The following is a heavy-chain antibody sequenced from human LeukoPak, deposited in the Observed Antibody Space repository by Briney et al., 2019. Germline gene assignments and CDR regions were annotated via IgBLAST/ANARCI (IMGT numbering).Heavy chain of an antibody. J-gene: IGHJ5*02. Sequence: GGSLRLSCAASGFTFSSYSMNWVRQAPGKGLEWVSSISSSSSYIYYADSVKGRFTISRDNAKNSLYLQMNSLRAEDTAMYYCARGLPYYDFWSGYRGFDPWGQGTLVTVSS. D-gene: IGHD3-3*01. CDR1: GFTFSSYS. CDR2: ISSSSSYI. V-gene: IGHV3-21*04. CDR3: ARGLPYYDFWSGYRGFDP.